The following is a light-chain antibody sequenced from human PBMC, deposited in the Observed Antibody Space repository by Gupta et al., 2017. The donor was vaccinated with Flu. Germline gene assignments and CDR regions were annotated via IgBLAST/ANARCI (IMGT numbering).Light chain of an antibody. CDR1: NGAANSGYY. CDR3: LLYDGGAVV. CDR2: STS. J-gene: IGLJ2*01. V-gene: IGLV7-43*01. Sequence: QTVVPQEPSLTVSPGGTVPPTCASSNGAANSGYYPNWFQQEPGQAPRELIYSTSNQHPWTPARFAGSLLGGKAALTLSGVQPEDEAEYYCLLYDGGAVVFGGGTKLTVL.